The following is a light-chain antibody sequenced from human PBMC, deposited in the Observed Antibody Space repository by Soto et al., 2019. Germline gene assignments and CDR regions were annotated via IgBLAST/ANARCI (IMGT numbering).Light chain of an antibody. CDR1: QSLSSNY. CDR3: HQGYSSPWN. J-gene: IGKJ1*01. V-gene: IGKV3-20*01. CDR2: GAS. Sequence: EIVLTQSPGTLSLSPGERATLSCRASQSLSSNYLAWYQQKPGQAPRLLIYGASSRDTGIPDRFSGSGSGTDFTFTISSLEPEDFAVFYCHQGYSSPWNVGQGTKVEIK.